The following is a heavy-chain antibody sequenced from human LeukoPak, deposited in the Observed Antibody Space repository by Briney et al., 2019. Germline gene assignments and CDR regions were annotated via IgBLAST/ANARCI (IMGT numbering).Heavy chain of an antibody. Sequence: GESLKISCKASGYSFTTYLIGWVRQMPGKGLEWMGIIYPGDSDTRYSPSFQGQVTISADKSISTAYLQWSSLKASDTAMYYCARSHLEYYYDSSNWFDPWGQGTLVTVSS. CDR1: GYSFTTYL. CDR2: IYPGDSDT. CDR3: ARSHLEYYYDSSNWFDP. J-gene: IGHJ5*02. V-gene: IGHV5-51*01. D-gene: IGHD3-22*01.